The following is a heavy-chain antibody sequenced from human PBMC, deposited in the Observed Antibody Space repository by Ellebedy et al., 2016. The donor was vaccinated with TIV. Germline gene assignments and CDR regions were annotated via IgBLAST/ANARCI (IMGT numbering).Heavy chain of an antibody. D-gene: IGHD4-17*01. CDR2: ISGSVMGLYT. Sequence: PGGSLRLSCAASGFTFSNYAMTWVRQAPGKGLEWVSVISGSVMGLYTYYADFVKGRFTISRDNSKSTLYLQMNSLRADDTAVYYCAKLPTVSPGRDWFDPWGQGTLVTVSS. J-gene: IGHJ5*02. CDR1: GFTFSNYA. CDR3: AKLPTVSPGRDWFDP. V-gene: IGHV3-23*01.